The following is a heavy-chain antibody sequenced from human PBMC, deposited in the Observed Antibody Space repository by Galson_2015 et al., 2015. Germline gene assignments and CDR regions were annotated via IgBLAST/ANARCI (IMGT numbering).Heavy chain of an antibody. V-gene: IGHV3-9*01. J-gene: IGHJ6*02. CDR2: ISWNGGSI. CDR3: AKDLYSNYYDSSGGGMDA. Sequence: SLRLSCAGSGFTFDDYAMHWVRQPPGKGLEWVSGISWNGGSISYADSAKGRFTISRDNAKNSLYLQMNSLRAEDTALYFCAKDLYSNYYDSSGGGMDAWGQGTTVTVSS. CDR1: GFTFDDYA. D-gene: IGHD3-22*01.